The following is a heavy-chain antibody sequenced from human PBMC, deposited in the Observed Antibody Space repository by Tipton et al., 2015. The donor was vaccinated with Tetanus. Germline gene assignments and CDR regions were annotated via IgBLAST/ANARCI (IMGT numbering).Heavy chain of an antibody. J-gene: IGHJ4*02. CDR2: IFYTGSF. D-gene: IGHD5-18*01. CDR3: ARHLTYTYTSRYFDY. Sequence: LRLSCAVSGDSISSSTYFWGWIRQPPGKGLEWIGHIFYTGSFHYNPSFESRVTISVDTSNNRFSLNLTSVTAADTAVYYCARHLTYTYTSRYFDYWGLVTLVTVSS. CDR1: GDSISSSTYF. V-gene: IGHV4-39*02.